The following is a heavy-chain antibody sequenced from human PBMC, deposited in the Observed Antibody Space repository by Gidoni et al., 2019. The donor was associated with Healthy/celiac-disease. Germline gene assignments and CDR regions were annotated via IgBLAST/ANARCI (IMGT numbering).Heavy chain of an antibody. CDR2: IDYSGST. J-gene: IGHJ3*02. CDR1: GCSISSGDYY. Sequence: QVHLQESGSGLVNPSQTLSFSCTVSGCSISSGDYYWSWIRQPPGKGLEWIGYIDYSGSTYYNPSLKSRVTISVDTAKNQFSLKLSSVTAADTAVYYCVLTSAWLHAYAFDIWGQGTMVTVSS. V-gene: IGHV4-30-4*01. D-gene: IGHD3-16*01. CDR3: VLTSAWLHAYAFDI.